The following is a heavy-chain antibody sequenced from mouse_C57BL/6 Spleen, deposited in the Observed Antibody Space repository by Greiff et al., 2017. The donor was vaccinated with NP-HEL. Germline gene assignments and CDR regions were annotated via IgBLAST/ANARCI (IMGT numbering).Heavy chain of an antibody. CDR1: GFTFSSYA. Sequence: EVQVVESGGGLVKPGGSLKLSCAASGFTFSSYAMSWVRQTPEKRLEWVATISDGGSYTYYPDNVKGRFTISRDNAKNNLYLQMSHLKSEETAMYYCARVYDDYDRGYFDYWGQGTTLTVSS. CDR3: ARVYDDYDRGYFDY. CDR2: ISDGGSYT. D-gene: IGHD2-4*01. J-gene: IGHJ2*01. V-gene: IGHV5-4*01.